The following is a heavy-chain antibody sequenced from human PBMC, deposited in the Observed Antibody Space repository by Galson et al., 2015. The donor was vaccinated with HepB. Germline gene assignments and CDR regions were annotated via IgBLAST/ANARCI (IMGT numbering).Heavy chain of an antibody. Sequence: SLRLSCAASGFTFSSYGMHWVRQAPGKGLEWVAVISYDGSNKYYADSVKGRFTISRDNSKNTLYLQMNSLRAEDTAVYYCAKDRHDYGDYHDYWGQGTLVTVSS. CDR2: ISYDGSNK. J-gene: IGHJ4*02. D-gene: IGHD4-17*01. CDR3: AKDRHDYGDYHDY. CDR1: GFTFSSYG. V-gene: IGHV3-30*18.